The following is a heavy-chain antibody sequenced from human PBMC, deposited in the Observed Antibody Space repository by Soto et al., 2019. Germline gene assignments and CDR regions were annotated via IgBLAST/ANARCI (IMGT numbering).Heavy chain of an antibody. V-gene: IGHV3-74*03. CDR1: GFSVSSNY. CDR2: INGDGSTI. J-gene: IGHJ3*02. Sequence: GGSLRLSCAASGFSVSSNYMSWVRQAPGKGLVWVSHINGDGSTIVYADSVKGRFTISRDNAQSTLYLQMSSLRVDDTAVYFCVKDRGYPDSFDMGGPGKMVTVS. CDR3: VKDRGYPDSFDM. D-gene: IGHD3-22*01.